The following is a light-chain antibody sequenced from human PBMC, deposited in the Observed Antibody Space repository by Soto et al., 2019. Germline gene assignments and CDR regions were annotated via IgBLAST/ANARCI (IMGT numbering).Light chain of an antibody. J-gene: IGKJ3*01. Sequence: DIQLTQSPSFLSASVGDRVTITCRASQGISSYLAWYQQKPGKAPKLLIYAASTLQSGVPSRFSGSGSGTEFTLTISSLQPEDFATYYCQQLNSYPWTFVPGTKVDIK. CDR2: AAS. CDR1: QGISSY. V-gene: IGKV1-9*01. CDR3: QQLNSYPWT.